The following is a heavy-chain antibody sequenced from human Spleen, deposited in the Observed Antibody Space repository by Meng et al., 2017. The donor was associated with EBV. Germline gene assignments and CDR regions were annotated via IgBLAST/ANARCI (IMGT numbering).Heavy chain of an antibody. D-gene: IGHD4-17*01. CDR3: ARDGGPTTVTTVGSDAFDI. CDR1: GGSFSGYY. Sequence: QVQLKQWGAGLFEPSENPSLTCAVYGGSFSGYYWSWIRQPPGKGLEWIGEINHSGSTNYNPSLKSRVTISVDTSKNQFSLKLSSVTAADTAVYYCARDGGPTTVTTVGSDAFDIWGQGTMVTVSS. V-gene: IGHV4-34*01. J-gene: IGHJ3*02. CDR2: INHSGST.